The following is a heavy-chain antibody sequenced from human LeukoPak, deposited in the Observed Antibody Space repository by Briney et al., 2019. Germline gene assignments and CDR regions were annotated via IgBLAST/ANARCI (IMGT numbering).Heavy chain of an antibody. CDR1: GGTFSSYA. CDR2: VIPILGIA. J-gene: IGHJ3*02. D-gene: IGHD4-17*01. CDR3: ARELGFRDYGDYVDAAFDI. Sequence: ASVKVSCKASGGTFSSYAISWVRQAPGQGLEWMGRVIPILGIANYAQKFQGRVTITADKSTSTAYMELSSLRSEDTAVYYCARELGFRDYGDYVDAAFDIWGQGTMVTVSS. V-gene: IGHV1-69*04.